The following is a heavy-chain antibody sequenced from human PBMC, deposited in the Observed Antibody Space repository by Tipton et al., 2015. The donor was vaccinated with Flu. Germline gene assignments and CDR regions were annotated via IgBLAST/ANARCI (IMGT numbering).Heavy chain of an antibody. Sequence: QLVQSGAEVKKPGDSLKISCKASGYTVTSYWLAWVRQMPGKGLEWMGIIHPRDSDTRYNQSFEGHFTMSADKSISNVYLQCNYLKASDTAIYYCARHRDGRSRSLDYWGQGTLVTVSS. CDR3: ARHRDGRSRSLDY. V-gene: IGHV5-51*01. J-gene: IGHJ4*02. CDR1: GYTVTSYW. CDR2: IHPRDSDT. D-gene: IGHD6-13*01.